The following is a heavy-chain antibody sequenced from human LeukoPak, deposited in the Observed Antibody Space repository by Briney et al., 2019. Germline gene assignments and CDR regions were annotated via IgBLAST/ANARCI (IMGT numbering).Heavy chain of an antibody. D-gene: IGHD1-26*01. CDR3: ARGSFGGSAKGGMDV. CDR2: IYSGGST. J-gene: IGHJ6*02. V-gene: IGHV3-66*02. Sequence: GGSLRLSCAASGFTVSSNYMSWVRQAPGKGLEWVSVIYSGGSTYYADSVKGRFTISRDNSKNTLYLQMNSLRAEDTAVYYCARGSFGGSAKGGMDVWGQGTTVTVSS. CDR1: GFTVSSNY.